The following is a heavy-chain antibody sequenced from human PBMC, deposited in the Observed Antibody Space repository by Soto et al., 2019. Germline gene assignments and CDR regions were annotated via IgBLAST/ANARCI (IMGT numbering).Heavy chain of an antibody. D-gene: IGHD3-22*01. CDR3: TTDYYYYDSSGYYSGFDY. CDR2: IKSKTDGGTT. CDR1: GFTFSNAW. J-gene: IGHJ4*02. V-gene: IGHV3-15*07. Sequence: GGSLRLACAASGFTFSNAWMNWVRQAPGKGLEWVGRIKSKTDGGTTDYAAPVKGRFTISRDDSKNTLYLQMNSLKTEDTAVYYCTTDYYYYDSSGYYSGFDYWGQGTLVTVSS.